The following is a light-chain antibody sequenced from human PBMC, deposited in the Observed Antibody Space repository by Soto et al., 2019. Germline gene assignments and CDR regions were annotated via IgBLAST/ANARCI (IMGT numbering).Light chain of an antibody. J-gene: IGKJ2*01. Sequence: EIVLTQSPGTLSLSPGERDTLSCRASQSVSSTYLAWYQKNPGQAPRLLIYGASSRATGIPDRFSGSGSGTDFTHTISGLEPEDFAVYFCQQYCTSSYTFGQGTKLEIK. V-gene: IGKV3-20*01. CDR1: QSVSSTY. CDR2: GAS. CDR3: QQYCTSSYT.